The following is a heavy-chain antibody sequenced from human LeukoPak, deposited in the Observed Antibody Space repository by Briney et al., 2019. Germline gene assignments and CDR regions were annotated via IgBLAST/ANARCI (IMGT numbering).Heavy chain of an antibody. Sequence: GASVKVSFKASGYTFISYDMHWVRQAPGQGLEWMGIINPSGDSTSYAQKFQGRVTMTRDTSTSTVYMELSSLRSEDTAVYYCASVLYCGADCYSGRYFFDYWGQGTLVTVSS. CDR1: GYTFISYD. CDR2: INPSGDST. CDR3: ASVLYCGADCYSGRYFFDY. D-gene: IGHD2-21*02. J-gene: IGHJ4*02. V-gene: IGHV1-46*01.